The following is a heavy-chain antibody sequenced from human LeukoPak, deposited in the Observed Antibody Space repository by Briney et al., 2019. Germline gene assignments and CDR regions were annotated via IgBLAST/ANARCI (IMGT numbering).Heavy chain of an antibody. V-gene: IGHV3-23*01. CDR1: GFTFSSYG. Sequence: PGGSLRLSCAASGFTFSSYGMHWVRQAPGKGLEWVSFISGPGESTYYADSVKGRFTISRDNSKNTLYLAMNSLRAEDTAVYYCAKGSSYDFWSGYTLDYWGQGTLVTVSS. CDR2: ISGPGEST. D-gene: IGHD3-3*01. J-gene: IGHJ4*02. CDR3: AKGSSYDFWSGYTLDY.